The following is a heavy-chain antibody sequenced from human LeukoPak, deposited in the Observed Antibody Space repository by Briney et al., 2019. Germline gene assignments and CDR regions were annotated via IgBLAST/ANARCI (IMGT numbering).Heavy chain of an antibody. D-gene: IGHD3-9*01. V-gene: IGHV1-3*01. CDR1: GHTSTTYA. J-gene: IGHJ5*02. CDR3: ARAPYDILTGYSLNWFDP. Sequence: ASVKVSCKASGHTSTTYAIHWVRQAPGQGLEWMGWINAGNGNIKYSQKFQGRVTITRDTSAYTGYMELRSLISADTAVYFCARAPYDILTGYSLNWFDPWGQGTLVTVSS. CDR2: INAGNGNI.